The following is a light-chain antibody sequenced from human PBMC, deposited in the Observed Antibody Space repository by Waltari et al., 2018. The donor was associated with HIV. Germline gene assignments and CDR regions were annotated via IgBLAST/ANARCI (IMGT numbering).Light chain of an antibody. Sequence: SSELTQDPSVSVALGQTGTITCQGDSLRSYYDSWYQQKPGRAPLLVISGKNNRPSGIPDRFSGSSSGNTASLTITGAQADDEADYYCNSRDSSGYSYVFGTGTKVTIL. V-gene: IGLV3-19*01. J-gene: IGLJ1*01. CDR1: SLRSYY. CDR3: NSRDSSGYSYV. CDR2: GKN.